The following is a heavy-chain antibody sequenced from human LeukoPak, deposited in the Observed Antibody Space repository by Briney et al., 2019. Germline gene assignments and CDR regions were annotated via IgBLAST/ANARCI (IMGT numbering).Heavy chain of an antibody. J-gene: IGHJ3*02. CDR2: IYLYGTT. CDR1: AGSISSSNW. D-gene: IGHD6-19*01. CDR3: AREPTVAGTVSVAFDI. Sequence: SETLSLTCAVSAGSISSSNWWSWVRQSPVKGLEWIGEIYLYGTTNYNPSLKSRVTMSVDRSKNQFSLKLSSVTAADTAVYYCAREPTVAGTVSVAFDIWGQGTMVTVSS. V-gene: IGHV4-4*02.